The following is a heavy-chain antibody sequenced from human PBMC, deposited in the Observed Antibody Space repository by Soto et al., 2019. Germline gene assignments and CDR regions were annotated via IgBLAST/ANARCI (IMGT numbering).Heavy chain of an antibody. CDR2: IMPIFRTP. CDR3: ARDKDLQPVGGNYSMLDV. V-gene: IGHV1-69*13. CDR1: GGTFSTSA. Sequence: QVQLEQSGAEVKKPGSSVKVSCKASGGTFSTSAISWVRQAPGQGLEWMGGIMPIFRTPDYAQKFQGRVTITADESTSTAYMELSGLRSDDTAVYYWARDKDLQPVGGNYSMLDVWGPGNTVTVSS. D-gene: IGHD1-7*01. J-gene: IGHJ6*02.